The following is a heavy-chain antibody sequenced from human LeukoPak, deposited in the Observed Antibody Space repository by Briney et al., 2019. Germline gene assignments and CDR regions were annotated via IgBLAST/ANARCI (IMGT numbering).Heavy chain of an antibody. V-gene: IGHV3-11*04. CDR2: ISSNGSTI. D-gene: IGHD1-1*01. Sequence: GGSLRLSCAASGFTFSDYYVSRMRQAPGKGRERVSYISSNGSTIYYADSVRGRFTISRDNAKNSLYLQMNSLRAEDTAVYYCARTELVDIWGQGTMVTVSS. CDR1: GFTFSDYY. J-gene: IGHJ3*02. CDR3: ARTELVDI.